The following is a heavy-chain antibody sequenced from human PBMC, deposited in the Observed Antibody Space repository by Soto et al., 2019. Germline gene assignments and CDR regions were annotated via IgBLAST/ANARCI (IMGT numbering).Heavy chain of an antibody. D-gene: IGHD4-4*01. CDR2: SSGSGSGGST. CDR1: GFTFTNYA. Sequence: GGSLRLSGAASGFTFTNYAMTWVRQAPGKGLGWVSISSGSGSGGSTNYAGCVKGRFTISRDNCKNTLYLQMNSLRVEDTAVYSCAKDRADSRNYVFDYWGQGTLVTVSS. CDR3: AKDRADSRNYVFDY. J-gene: IGHJ4*02. V-gene: IGHV3-23*01.